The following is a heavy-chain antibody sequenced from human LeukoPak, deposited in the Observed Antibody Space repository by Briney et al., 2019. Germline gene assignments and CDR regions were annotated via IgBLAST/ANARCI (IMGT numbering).Heavy chain of an antibody. V-gene: IGHV4-59*08. CDR2: IYYSGST. J-gene: IGHJ5*02. Sequence: SETLSLTWTVSGGSISSYYWSWVRQPPGKGLEWIGYIYYSGSTNYNPSLKSRVTISVDTSKNQFSLKLSSVSAADTAVYYCARWGKTGTLGGWFDPWGQGTLVTVSS. CDR1: GGSISSYY. D-gene: IGHD3-16*01. CDR3: ARWGKTGTLGGWFDP.